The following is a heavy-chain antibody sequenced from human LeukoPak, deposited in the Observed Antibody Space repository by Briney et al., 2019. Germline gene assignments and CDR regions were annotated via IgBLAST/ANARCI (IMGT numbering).Heavy chain of an antibody. CDR3: ARDKAQH. CDR1: GFTFSSYA. V-gene: IGHV3-30-3*01. CDR2: ISYDGSNK. J-gene: IGHJ4*02. Sequence: PGGSLRLSCAASGFTFSSYAMHWVRQAPGKGLEWVAVISYDGSNKYYADSVKGRFTISRDNSKNTLYLQMNSLRAEDTAVYYCARDKAQHWGQGTLVTVSS.